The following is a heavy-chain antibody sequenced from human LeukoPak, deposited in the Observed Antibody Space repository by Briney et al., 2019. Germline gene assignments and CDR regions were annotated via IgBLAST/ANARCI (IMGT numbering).Heavy chain of an antibody. Sequence: SETLSLTCTVSGGSISSYYWSWIRQPPGKGLEWIGYIYYSGSTNYNPSLKSRVTISVDTSKNQFSLKLSSVTAADTAVYYCARTSGTFDAFDIWGQGTMVTVSS. CDR1: GGSISSYY. J-gene: IGHJ3*02. CDR2: IYYSGST. CDR3: ARTSGTFDAFDI. D-gene: IGHD6-25*01. V-gene: IGHV4-59*08.